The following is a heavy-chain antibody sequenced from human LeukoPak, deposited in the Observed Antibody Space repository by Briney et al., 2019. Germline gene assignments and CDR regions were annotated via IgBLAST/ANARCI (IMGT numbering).Heavy chain of an antibody. J-gene: IGHJ4*02. CDR3: ARDRAKGFWSGYFDY. CDR2: IYTSGST. Sequence: SETLSLTCTVSGGSISSYYWSWIRQPAGKGLEWIGRIYTSGSTNYNPSLKSRVTMSVDTSKNQFSLKLSSVTAADTAVYYCARDRAKGFWSGYFDYWGQGTLVTVSS. CDR1: GGSISSYY. V-gene: IGHV4-4*07. D-gene: IGHD3-3*01.